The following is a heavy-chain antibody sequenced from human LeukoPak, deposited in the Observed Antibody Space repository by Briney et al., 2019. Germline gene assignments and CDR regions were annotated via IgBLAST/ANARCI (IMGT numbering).Heavy chain of an antibody. CDR2: INLDGRGT. CDR1: GFTFSSFW. CDR3: GRRGGY. Sequence: GGSLRLSCSASGFTFSSFWMHWVRQVPGKGLVWVSRINLDGRGTTYADSVKGRFTISRDNAKNTLYLQMNSLRAEDTAVYYCGRRGGYWGQGTLVTVSS. D-gene: IGHD3-10*01. J-gene: IGHJ4*02. V-gene: IGHV3-74*01.